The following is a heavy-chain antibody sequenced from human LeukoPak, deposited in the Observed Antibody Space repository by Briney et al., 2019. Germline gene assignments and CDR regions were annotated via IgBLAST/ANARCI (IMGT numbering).Heavy chain of an antibody. CDR1: GFTFSSYS. D-gene: IGHD3-10*01. Sequence: GGSLRLPCAASGFTFSSYSMNWVRQAPGKGLEWVSSISSSSSYIYYADSVKGRFTISRDNAKNTVYLQMNSLRDEDTAVYYCARDYAGSPDYWGQGTLVTVSS. J-gene: IGHJ4*02. CDR3: ARDYAGSPDY. CDR2: ISSSSSYI. V-gene: IGHV3-21*01.